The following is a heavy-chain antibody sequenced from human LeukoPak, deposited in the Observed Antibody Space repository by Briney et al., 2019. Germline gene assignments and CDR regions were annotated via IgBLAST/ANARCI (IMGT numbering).Heavy chain of an antibody. CDR2: ISDDGSNK. J-gene: IGHJ4*02. V-gene: IGHV3-30*04. CDR3: ARVGLRSTYYFDY. Sequence: PGGSLRLSCAAYAFTFSSYGMDWVSQAPGKGREWEAVISDDGSNKYYADSVNGRFTTSRHNSKNTLYLQMTSLRAEDTAVYYCARVGLRSTYYFDYWGQGTLVTVSS. CDR1: AFTFSSYG. D-gene: IGHD3-3*01.